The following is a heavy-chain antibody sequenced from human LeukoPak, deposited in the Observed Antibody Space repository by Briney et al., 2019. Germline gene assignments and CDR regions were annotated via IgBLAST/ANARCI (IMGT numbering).Heavy chain of an antibody. J-gene: IGHJ4*02. CDR1: GFTFSDYY. CDR3: ARDRTAAGSESFDY. Sequence: PGGSLRLSCAASGFTFSDYYMSWIRQAPGKGLEWVSYISSSSSSYTNYADSVKGRFTISRDNAKNSLYLQMNSLRTEDTAVYYCARDRTAAGSESFDYWGQGTLVTVSS. CDR2: ISSSSSSYT. D-gene: IGHD6-13*01. V-gene: IGHV3-11*06.